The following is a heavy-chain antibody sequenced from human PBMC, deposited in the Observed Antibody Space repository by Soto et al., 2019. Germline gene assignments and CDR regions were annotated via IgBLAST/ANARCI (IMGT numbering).Heavy chain of an antibody. CDR1: GGSVSSGSYY. D-gene: IGHD3-10*01. CDR2: IYYSGST. J-gene: IGHJ4*02. CDR3: ARDRRMVRGGLN. V-gene: IGHV4-61*01. Sequence: KPSETLSLTCTVSGGSVSSGSYYWSWIRQPPGKGLEWIGYIYYSGSTNYNPSLKSRVTISVNTSKNQFSLKLSSVTAADTAVYYCARDRRMVRGGLNWGQGTLVTVSS.